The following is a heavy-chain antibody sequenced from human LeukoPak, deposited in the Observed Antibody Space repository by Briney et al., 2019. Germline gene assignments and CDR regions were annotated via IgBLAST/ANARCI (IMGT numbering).Heavy chain of an antibody. CDR2: ISYDGSNK. D-gene: IGHD1-26*01. CDR1: GFTFSSYG. V-gene: IGHV3-30*18. J-gene: IGHJ4*02. Sequence: GGSLRLSCAASGFTFSSYGMHWVRQAPGKGLEWVAVISYDGSNKYYADSVKGRFTISRDNSKNTLYLQMNSLRAEDTAVYYCAKASGATGASRYHFDYWGQGTLVTVSP. CDR3: AKASGATGASRYHFDY.